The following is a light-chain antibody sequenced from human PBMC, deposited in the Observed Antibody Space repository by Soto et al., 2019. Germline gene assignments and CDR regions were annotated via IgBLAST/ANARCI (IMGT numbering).Light chain of an antibody. CDR1: QSLTGR. V-gene: IGKV1-5*01. CDR2: DVS. Sequence: DIQMTQSPSTLSASIGDRVTLTCRASQSLTGRLAWYQQKPGRPPKLLIYDVSNLESGVPSRFSGSGSGTEFTLTISSLQPEDFATYYCLQHNSFPYTFGQGTRLEIK. CDR3: LQHNSFPYT. J-gene: IGKJ2*01.